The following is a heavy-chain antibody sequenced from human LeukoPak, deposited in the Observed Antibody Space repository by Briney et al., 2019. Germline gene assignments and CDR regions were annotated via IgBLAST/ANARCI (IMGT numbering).Heavy chain of an antibody. J-gene: IGHJ4*02. V-gene: IGHV3-30*19. CDR2: AKADGISK. Sequence: PGGSLRLSCAGSGFAFNVFGMHWLRQAPGKGLEWVALAKADGISKYYADSVKGRFTISGDDADNTAYLEMNSLRPEDTAVYYCARKLTSSRQFDHWGQGTLVTVSS. CDR3: ARKLTSSRQFDH. CDR1: GFAFNVFG. D-gene: IGHD1-14*01.